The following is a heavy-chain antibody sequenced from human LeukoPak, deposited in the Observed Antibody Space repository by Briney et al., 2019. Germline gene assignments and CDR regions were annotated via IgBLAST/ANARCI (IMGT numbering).Heavy chain of an antibody. V-gene: IGHV1-46*01. CDR2: IDPSGDST. Sequence: AASVKVSFKASGYTIIKYYIHWVRQAPGQGLEWLGVIDPSGDSTNYAQKFQGRVTMTRDTSTSTIYMEMSSLTSDDTAVYYCATASGWSPFDYWGQGTLVTVSS. D-gene: IGHD6-19*01. CDR1: GYTIIKYY. J-gene: IGHJ4*02. CDR3: ATASGWSPFDY.